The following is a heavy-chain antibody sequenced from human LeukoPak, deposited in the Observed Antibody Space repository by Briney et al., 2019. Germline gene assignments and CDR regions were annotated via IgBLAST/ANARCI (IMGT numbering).Heavy chain of an antibody. D-gene: IGHD6-13*01. CDR3: ARIGYSSSCFDY. J-gene: IGHJ4*02. CDR2: IKQDGSEK. Sequence: GSLRLSCAASGFTFSNYWMSWVRQTPGKRLEWVANIKQDGSEKDYVDSMMGRFTISRDDAKNSVYLQMNSLRAEDTAVYYCARIGYSSSCFDYWGQGTVVTVSS. V-gene: IGHV3-7*01. CDR1: GFTFSNYW.